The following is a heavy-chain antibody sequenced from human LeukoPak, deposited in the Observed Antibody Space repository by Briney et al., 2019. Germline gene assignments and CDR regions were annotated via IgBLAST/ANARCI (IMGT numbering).Heavy chain of an antibody. V-gene: IGHV3-74*01. CDR2: ISADGTTT. Sequence: PGGSLRPSCVVSGFNFNNDWMHWVRQAPGKGLLWVSRISADGTTTSYADSVKGRFTISRDNAKNTLYLQMDSLRAEDTAVYYCAGTWLFDYWGQGTLVTVSS. CDR1: GFNFNNDW. J-gene: IGHJ4*02. CDR3: AGTWLFDY. D-gene: IGHD3-22*01.